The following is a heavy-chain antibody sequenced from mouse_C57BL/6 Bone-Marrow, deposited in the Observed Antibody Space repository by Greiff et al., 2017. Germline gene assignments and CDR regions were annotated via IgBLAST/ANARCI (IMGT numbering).Heavy chain of an antibody. J-gene: IGHJ3*01. D-gene: IGHD2-1*01. CDR3: TTVYGNYGAWFAY. CDR2: IDPENGDT. CDR1: GFNIKDDY. V-gene: IGHV14-4*01. Sequence: VQLKESGAELVRPGASVKLSCTASGFNIKDDYMHWVKQRPEQGLEWIGWIDPENGDTEYASKFQGKATITADTSSNTAYLQLSSLTSEDTAVYYCTTVYGNYGAWFAYWGQGTLVTVSA.